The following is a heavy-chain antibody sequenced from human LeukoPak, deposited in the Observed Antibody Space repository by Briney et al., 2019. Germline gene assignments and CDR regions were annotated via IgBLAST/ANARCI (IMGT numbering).Heavy chain of an antibody. CDR2: ISSSSSYI. CDR3: ARLGATGFDY. D-gene: IGHD1-26*01. CDR1: GFTFSSYA. Sequence: GGSLRLSCAASGFTFSSYAMSWVRQAPGKGLEWVSSISSSSSYIYYADSVKGRFTISRDNAKNSLYLQMNSLRAEDTAVYYCARLGATGFDYWGQGTLVTVSS. V-gene: IGHV3-21*01. J-gene: IGHJ4*02.